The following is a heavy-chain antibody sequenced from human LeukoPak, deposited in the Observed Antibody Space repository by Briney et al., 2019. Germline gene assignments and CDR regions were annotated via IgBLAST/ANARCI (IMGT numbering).Heavy chain of an antibody. CDR3: ARESLGFGEPPPFDY. D-gene: IGHD3-10*01. J-gene: IGHJ4*02. Sequence: GGSLRLSCAASGFKFSDNYIDWVRQAPGKGLEWVGRSRNKASSYTTEYAASVEGRFTISRDVSESSLYLQMNSLRAEDTAVYYCARESLGFGEPPPFDYWGQGTLVTVSS. CDR1: GFKFSDNY. V-gene: IGHV3-72*01. CDR2: SRNKASSYTT.